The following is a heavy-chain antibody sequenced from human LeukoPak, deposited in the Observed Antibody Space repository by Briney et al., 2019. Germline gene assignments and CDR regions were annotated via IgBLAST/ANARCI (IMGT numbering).Heavy chain of an antibody. D-gene: IGHD2-15*01. J-gene: IGHJ4*02. CDR3: ARIFCSGASCYSHDY. CDR2: IYHSGGT. V-gene: IGHV4-38-2*02. Sequence: PSETLSLTCTVSGYSISSGYSWGWIRQPPGKGLEWIGTIYHSGGTYNSPSLKSRVTISLDTSKNQFSLRLTSVTAADTAVYYCARIFCSGASCYSHDYWGQGTLVTVSS. CDR1: GYSISSGYS.